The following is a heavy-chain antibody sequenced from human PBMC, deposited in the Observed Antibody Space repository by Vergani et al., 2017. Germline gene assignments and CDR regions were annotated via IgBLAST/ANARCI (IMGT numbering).Heavy chain of an antibody. D-gene: IGHD6-13*01. CDR3: ARKGGNSSSWYGVGYYYYYMDV. V-gene: IGHV3-13*01. J-gene: IGHJ6*03. CDR1: GFTFSSYD. CDR2: IGTAGDT. Sequence: EVQLVESGGGLVQPGGSLRLSCAASGFTFSSYDMHWVRQATGKGLEWVSAIGTAGDTYYPGSVKGRFTISRENAKNSLYLQMNSLRAGDTAVYYCARKGGNSSSWYGVGYYYYYMDVWGKGTTVTVSS.